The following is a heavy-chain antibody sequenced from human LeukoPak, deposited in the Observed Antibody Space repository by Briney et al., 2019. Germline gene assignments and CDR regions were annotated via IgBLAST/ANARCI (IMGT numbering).Heavy chain of an antibody. D-gene: IGHD2-15*01. CDR1: GGSLSRYH. J-gene: IGHJ5*02. V-gene: IGHV4-59*08. Sequence: PSETLSLTCTVSGGSLSRYHWSWIRQPPGKGLEWIGNIYYSGSTNYNPSLKSRVTISIDTSENQFSLKLSSVTAADTAVYYCVRLYCSGGDCYFNWFDPWGQGTLVTVSS. CDR2: IYYSGST. CDR3: VRLYCSGGDCYFNWFDP.